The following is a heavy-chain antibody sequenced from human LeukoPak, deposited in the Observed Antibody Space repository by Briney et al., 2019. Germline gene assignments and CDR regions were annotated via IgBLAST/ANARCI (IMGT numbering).Heavy chain of an antibody. CDR3: ARESYSSPYYYYMDV. V-gene: IGHV3-48*01. Sequence: GGSLRLSCAASGFTFSSYSMNWVRQAPGKGLEWVSYISSSSSTIYYADSVKGRFTISRDNAKNSLSLQMNSLRAEDTAVYYCARESYSSPYYYYMDVWGKGTRVTVSS. D-gene: IGHD6-13*01. J-gene: IGHJ6*03. CDR1: GFTFSSYS. CDR2: ISSSSSTI.